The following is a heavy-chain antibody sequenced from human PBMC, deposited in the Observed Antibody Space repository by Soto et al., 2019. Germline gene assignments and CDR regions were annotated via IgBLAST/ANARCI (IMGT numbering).Heavy chain of an antibody. CDR1: GYSISSGYY. Sequence: SETLSLTCTVSGYSISSGYYWGWIQQPPGKGLEWIGSIYHSGSTYYNPSLKSRVTISVDTSKNQFSLKLSSVTAADTAVYYCAREPQYYYDSSGYYDYWGQGTLVTVSS. J-gene: IGHJ4*02. CDR3: AREPQYYYDSSGYYDY. CDR2: IYHSGST. D-gene: IGHD3-22*01. V-gene: IGHV4-38-2*02.